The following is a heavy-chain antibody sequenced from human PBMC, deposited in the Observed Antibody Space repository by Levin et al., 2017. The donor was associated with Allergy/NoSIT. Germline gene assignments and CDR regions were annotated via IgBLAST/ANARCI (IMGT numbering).Heavy chain of an antibody. CDR1: GFTFSSYG. J-gene: IGHJ6*02. Sequence: GESLKISCAASGFTFSSYGMHWVRQAPGKGLEWVAVIWYDGSNKYYADSVKGRFTISRDNSKNTLYLQMNSLRAEDTAVYYCARAPRARAYGMDVWGQGTTVTVSS. CDR2: IWYDGSNK. V-gene: IGHV3-33*01. CDR3: ARAPRARAYGMDV.